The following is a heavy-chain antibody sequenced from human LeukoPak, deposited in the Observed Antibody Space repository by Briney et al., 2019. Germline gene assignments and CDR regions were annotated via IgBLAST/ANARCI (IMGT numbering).Heavy chain of an antibody. CDR1: GGTFSSYA. Sequence: SVKVSCKASGGTFSSYAISWVRQAPRQGLEWMGRIIPIFGTANYAQKFQGRVTITTDESTSTAYMELSSLRSEDTAVYYCARDRIAAAGTRGFDYWGQGTLVTVSS. D-gene: IGHD6-13*01. CDR3: ARDRIAAAGTRGFDY. J-gene: IGHJ4*02. CDR2: IIPIFGTA. V-gene: IGHV1-69*05.